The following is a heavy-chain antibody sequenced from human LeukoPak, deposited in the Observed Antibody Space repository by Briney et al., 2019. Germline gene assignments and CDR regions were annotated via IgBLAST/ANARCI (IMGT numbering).Heavy chain of an antibody. CDR2: ISGSGGST. CDR3: SLSGDNDAFDI. CDR1: GFTFSSYA. V-gene: IGHV3-23*01. J-gene: IGHJ3*02. Sequence: GGSLRLSCAASGFTFSSYAMNWVRQAPGKGLEWVSVISGSGGSTYYADSVKGRFTISRGNSKNTLYLQMNSLSAEDTAVYYCSLSGDNDAFDIWGQGTKVTVSS. D-gene: IGHD3-10*01.